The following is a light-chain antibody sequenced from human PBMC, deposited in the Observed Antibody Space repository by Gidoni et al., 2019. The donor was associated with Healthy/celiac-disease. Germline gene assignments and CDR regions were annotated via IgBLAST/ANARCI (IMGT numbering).Light chain of an antibody. CDR3: QQYGSSLAIT. CDR1: PSVSSSY. J-gene: IGKJ5*01. CDR2: GAS. V-gene: IGKV3-20*01. Sequence: ETVLTQSPGPLPLSPGERATLSCRASPSVSSSYLAWYQQKPGPAPRLLIYGASSRATVIPDRFSGSGSGTDFTLTISRLAPEDFAVYYCQQYGSSLAITFGQGTRLEIK.